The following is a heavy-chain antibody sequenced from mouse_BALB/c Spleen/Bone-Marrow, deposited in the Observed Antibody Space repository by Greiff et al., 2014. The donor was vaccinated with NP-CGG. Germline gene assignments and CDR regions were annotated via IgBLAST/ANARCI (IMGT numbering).Heavy chain of an antibody. D-gene: IGHD2-2*01. Sequence: EVQLVESGAELVKPGASVKLSCTASGFNIKDTYMHRVKQRPEQGLEWIGRIDPANGNTKYDPKFQGKATITADTSSNTAYLQLSSLTSEDTAVYYCASYVYGYYFDYWGQGTTLTVSS. J-gene: IGHJ2*01. CDR2: IDPANGNT. CDR3: ASYVYGYYFDY. V-gene: IGHV14-3*02. CDR1: GFNIKDTY.